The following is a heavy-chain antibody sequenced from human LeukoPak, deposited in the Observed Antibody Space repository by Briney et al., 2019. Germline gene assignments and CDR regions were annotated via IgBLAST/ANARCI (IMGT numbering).Heavy chain of an antibody. J-gene: IGHJ3*02. D-gene: IGHD2-21*02. CDR2: IYYSGST. Sequence: SETLSLTCTVSGGSISSYYWSWIRQPPGKGLEWIGYIYYSGSTNYNPSLKSRVTISVDTSKNQFSLKLSSVTAADTAVYYCARLRAYCGGDCYSDAFDIWGQGTMVTVSS. CDR3: ARLRAYCGGDCYSDAFDI. CDR1: GGSISSYY. V-gene: IGHV4-59*08.